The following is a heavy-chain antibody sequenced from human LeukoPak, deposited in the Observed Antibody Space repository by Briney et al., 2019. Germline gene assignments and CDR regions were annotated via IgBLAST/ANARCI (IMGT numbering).Heavy chain of an antibody. CDR2: IWYDGSNK. CDR3: VRDGVGAPPFDY. Sequence: GRSLRLSCAASGFTFSSYGMHWVRQAPGKGLEWVAVIWYDGSNKYYADSVKGRFTISRDNAKNTLYLQMNSLRAEDMAVYYCVRDGVGAPPFDYWGQGALVTVSS. CDR1: GFTFSSYG. V-gene: IGHV3-33*01. J-gene: IGHJ4*02. D-gene: IGHD1-26*01.